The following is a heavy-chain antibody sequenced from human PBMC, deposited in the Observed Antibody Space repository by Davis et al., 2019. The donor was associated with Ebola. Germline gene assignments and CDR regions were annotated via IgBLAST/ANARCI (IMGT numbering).Heavy chain of an antibody. Sequence: SLKISCAASGFTFDDYAMHWVRQAPGKGLEWVSGISWNSGSIGYADSVKGRFTISRDNAKNSLYLQMNSLRAEDTALYYCAKGGGGGDDYYDSSGHDYWGQGTLVTVSS. J-gene: IGHJ4*02. D-gene: IGHD3-22*01. CDR2: ISWNSGSI. CDR3: AKGGGGGDDYYDSSGHDY. CDR1: GFTFDDYA. V-gene: IGHV3-9*01.